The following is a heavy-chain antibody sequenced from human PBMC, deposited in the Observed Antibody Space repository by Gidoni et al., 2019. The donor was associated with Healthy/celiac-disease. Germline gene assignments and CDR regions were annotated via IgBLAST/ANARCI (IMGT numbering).Heavy chain of an antibody. J-gene: IGHJ4*02. CDR1: GYTFTSYY. Sequence: QVQLVQSGAEVKKPGASVKVSCKASGYTFTSYYMHWVRQAPGQGLEWMGIINPSGGSTSYAQKFQGRVTMTRDTSTSTVYMELSSLRSEDTAVYYCARDKGGLGAVATFDYWGQGTLVTVSS. CDR2: INPSGGST. CDR3: ARDKGGLGAVATFDY. D-gene: IGHD6-19*01. V-gene: IGHV1-46*01.